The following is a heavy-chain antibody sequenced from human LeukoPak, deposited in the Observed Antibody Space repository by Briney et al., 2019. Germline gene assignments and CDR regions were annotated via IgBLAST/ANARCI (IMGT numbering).Heavy chain of an antibody. D-gene: IGHD1-26*01. CDR3: ARTGGSFYFYYYMDV. CDR1: GGSISSYY. J-gene: IGHJ6*03. V-gene: IGHV4-4*07. CDR2: IYTSGST. Sequence: SETLSLTCTVSGGSISSYYWSWIRQPAGKGLEWIGRIYTSGSTNYNPSLKSRVTMSVDTSRNQFSLKLSSVTAADTAVYYCARTGGSFYFYYYMDVWGKGTTVTVSS.